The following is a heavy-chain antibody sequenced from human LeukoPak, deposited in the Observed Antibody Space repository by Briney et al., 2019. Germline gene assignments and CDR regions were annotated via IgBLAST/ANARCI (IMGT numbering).Heavy chain of an antibody. D-gene: IGHD2-8*01. Sequence: GESLKISCKGSGYSFTTYWIGWVRQMPGKGLEWMVVIYPGDSDTRYSPSLQGQVIISVDKSISTAYLQWSSLKASDSAMYYCARGRSCTSDVCRNWFDPWGQGTLVTVSS. CDR1: GYSFTTYW. V-gene: IGHV5-51*01. J-gene: IGHJ5*02. CDR3: ARGRSCTSDVCRNWFDP. CDR2: IYPGDSDT.